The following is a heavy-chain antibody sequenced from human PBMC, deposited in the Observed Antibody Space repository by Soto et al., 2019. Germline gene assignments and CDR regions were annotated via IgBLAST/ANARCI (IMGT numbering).Heavy chain of an antibody. J-gene: IGHJ5*02. Sequence: VQLLESGGGLVQPGGSLRLSCVGSGFTFNSFAMRWVRQAPGKGLEWVSGISGSGGVPYSADSVKGRFTTSRDNSKNTLFLQMNSLTAEDTAVYYCVKERLYYGSGKSTDWADPWGQGTLVTVSS. V-gene: IGHV3-23*01. CDR2: ISGSGGVP. CDR1: GFTFNSFA. CDR3: VKERLYYGSGKSTDWADP. D-gene: IGHD3-10*01.